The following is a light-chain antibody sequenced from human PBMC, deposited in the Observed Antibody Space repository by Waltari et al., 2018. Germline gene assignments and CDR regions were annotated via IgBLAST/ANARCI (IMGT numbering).Light chain of an antibody. CDR2: DVS. J-gene: IGLJ2*01. CDR3: SSYTSSSTFVV. CDR1: SSDVGGYNS. Sequence: QSALTQPASVSGSPGQSITISCTVTSSDVGGYNSVSWYQQHPGKAPKLMIYDVSKRPSGVSNRFSGSKSGNTASLTISGLQAEDEADYYCSSYTSSSTFVVFGGGTKLTVL. V-gene: IGLV2-14*01.